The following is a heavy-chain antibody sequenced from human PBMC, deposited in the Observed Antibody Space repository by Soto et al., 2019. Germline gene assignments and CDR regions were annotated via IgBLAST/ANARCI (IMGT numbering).Heavy chain of an antibody. J-gene: IGHJ6*02. V-gene: IGHV3-7*03. CDR3: ARWSQAMDV. CDR1: GFRFSDYY. D-gene: IGHD2-15*01. Sequence: GGSLRLSCATSGFRFSDYYMTWVRLAPGKGLEWVAYIAQDGTEIYNVDSVRGRFTISRDSAKSSVYLHMNGLTAEDTALYYCARWSQAMDVWGHGTSVTVSS. CDR2: IAQDGTEI.